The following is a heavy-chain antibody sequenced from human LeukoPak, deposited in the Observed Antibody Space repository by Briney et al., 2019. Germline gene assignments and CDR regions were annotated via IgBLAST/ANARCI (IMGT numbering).Heavy chain of an antibody. V-gene: IGHV3-30*04. J-gene: IGHJ4*02. CDR3: ARDSSYSSGWYGGDY. D-gene: IGHD6-19*01. Sequence: GRSLRLSCAASGFTFSSYAMHWVRQAPGKGLEWVAVISYDGSNKYYADSVKGRFTISRDNSKNTLYLQMNSLRAEDTAVYYCARDSSYSSGWYGGDYWGQGTLVTVSS. CDR1: GFTFSSYA. CDR2: ISYDGSNK.